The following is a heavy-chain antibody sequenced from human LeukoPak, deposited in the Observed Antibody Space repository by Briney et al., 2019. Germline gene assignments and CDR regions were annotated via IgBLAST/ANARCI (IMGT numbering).Heavy chain of an antibody. CDR2: INPNNGGT. CDR3: ARSVGIDY. J-gene: IGHJ4*02. CDR1: GYTFTDYY. Sequence: ASVKVSCKTSGYTFTDYYMHWVRQAPGQGLEWMGRINPNNGGTNYAQKFQGRVTMTRDTSITTAYMELSRLRFDDTAVYYCARSVGIDYWGQGTLVTVSS. D-gene: IGHD1-26*01. V-gene: IGHV1-2*06.